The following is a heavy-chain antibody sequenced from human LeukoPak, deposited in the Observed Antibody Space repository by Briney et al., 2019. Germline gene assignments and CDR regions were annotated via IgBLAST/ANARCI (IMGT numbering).Heavy chain of an antibody. CDR1: GFTFDDYA. CDR3: AKAHSSGWYQVGWFDP. V-gene: IGHV3-9*03. CDR2: ISWNSGSI. D-gene: IGHD6-19*01. J-gene: IGHJ5*02. Sequence: GGSLRLSCAASGFTFDDYAMHWVRQAPGKGLEWVSGISWNSGSIGYADSVKGRFTISRDNAKNSLYLQMNSLRAEDMALYYCAKAHSSGWYQVGWFDPWGQGTLVTVSS.